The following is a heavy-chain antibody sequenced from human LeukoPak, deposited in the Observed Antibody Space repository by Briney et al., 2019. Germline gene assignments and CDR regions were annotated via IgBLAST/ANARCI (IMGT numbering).Heavy chain of an antibody. CDR2: INHSGST. CDR1: GGSFSGYY. D-gene: IGHD2-15*01. J-gene: IGHJ4*02. V-gene: IGHV4-34*01. CDR3: ARVQRGYCSGGGCYSDY. Sequence: KTSETLSLTCAVYGGSFSGYYWSWIRQPPGKGLEWIGEINHSGSTNYNPSLKSRVTISVDTSKNQFSLKLSSVTAADTAVYYCARVQRGYCSGGGCYSDYWGQGTLVTVSS.